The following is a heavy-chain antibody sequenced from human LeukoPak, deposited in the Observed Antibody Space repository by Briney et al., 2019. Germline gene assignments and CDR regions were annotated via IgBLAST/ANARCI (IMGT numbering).Heavy chain of an antibody. CDR2: IYNGGTT. CDR1: GGSISTYY. CDR3: AKVVSAWYVIDS. J-gene: IGHJ4*02. Sequence: SETLSLTCTVSGGSISTYYWTWIRQPPGKGLEWIGYIYNGGTTNYNPSLKDRATISIDTSKNQFSLNLRSVTPADTAVYYCAKVVSAWYVIDSWGQGTLVTVSS. V-gene: IGHV4-59*01. D-gene: IGHD6-19*01.